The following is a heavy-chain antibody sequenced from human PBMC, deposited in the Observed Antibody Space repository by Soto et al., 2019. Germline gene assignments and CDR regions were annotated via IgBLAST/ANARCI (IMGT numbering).Heavy chain of an antibody. CDR1: GGSFSGYY. CDR3: ASRYCTNGVCYLNSFDY. D-gene: IGHD2-8*01. CDR2: INHSGST. J-gene: IGHJ4*02. V-gene: IGHV4-34*01. Sequence: QVQLQQWGAGLLKPSETLSLTCAVYGGSFSGYYWSWIRQPPGKGLEWIGEINHSGSTNYNPSLKSRVTISVDTSKNQFSLKLRSVTAADTAVYYCASRYCTNGVCYLNSFDYWGQGTLVTVSS.